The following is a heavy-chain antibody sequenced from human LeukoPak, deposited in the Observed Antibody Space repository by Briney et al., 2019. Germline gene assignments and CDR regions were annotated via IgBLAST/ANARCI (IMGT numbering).Heavy chain of an antibody. Sequence: ASVKVSCKASGYTFTSYYMHWVRQAPGQGLEWMGIINPSGGSTSYAQKFQGRVTMTRDMSTSTVYMELSSLRSEDTAVYYCARALAYSGSYPYYFDYWGQGTLVTVSS. D-gene: IGHD1-26*01. CDR3: ARALAYSGSYPYYFDY. CDR1: GYTFTSYY. V-gene: IGHV1-46*01. CDR2: INPSGGST. J-gene: IGHJ4*02.